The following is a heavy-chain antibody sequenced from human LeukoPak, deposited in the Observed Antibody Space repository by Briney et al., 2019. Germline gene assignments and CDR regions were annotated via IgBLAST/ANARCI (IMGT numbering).Heavy chain of an antibody. CDR2: IYADGSS. D-gene: IGHD3-10*01. J-gene: IGHJ4*02. Sequence: SQTLSLTCTVSGGSVSSDNSYWNWIRQPAGKGLEWIGRIYADGSSTCNPSLKSRVTISVDTSKNQFSLRLTSMTAADTAVYYCARGYYYRRWGQGTLVTVSS. CDR1: GGSVSSDNSY. V-gene: IGHV4-61*02. CDR3: ARGYYYRR.